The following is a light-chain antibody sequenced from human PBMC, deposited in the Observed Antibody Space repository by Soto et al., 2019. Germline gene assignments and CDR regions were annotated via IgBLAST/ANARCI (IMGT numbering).Light chain of an antibody. CDR3: QSYDSRLSSWV. Sequence: QPVLTQPPSVSGAPGQRVTISCTGSSSNIGAGYDVHWYQQLPGTAPKLLIYGNNNRPSGVPDRFSGSKSGTSASLAITGLQAEDEADYHCQSYDSRLSSWVFGGGTKLTVL. V-gene: IGLV1-40*01. CDR2: GNN. CDR1: SSNIGAGYD. J-gene: IGLJ3*02.